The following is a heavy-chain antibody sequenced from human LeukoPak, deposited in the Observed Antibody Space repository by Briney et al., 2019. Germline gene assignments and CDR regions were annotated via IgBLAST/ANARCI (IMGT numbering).Heavy chain of an antibody. CDR1: GFTFSSYR. V-gene: IGHV3-15*01. CDR3: TTRGYYGSGKGVGDV. D-gene: IGHD3-10*01. Sequence: PGGSLRLSCAASGFTFSSYRMNWVRQAPGKGLEWVGRIKSRTDGGTTDYAAPVKGRFTISRDGSKNTLYLQMNSLKTEDTAVYYCTTRGYYGSGKGVGDVWGKGTTVTVSS. CDR2: IKSRTDGGTT. J-gene: IGHJ6*04.